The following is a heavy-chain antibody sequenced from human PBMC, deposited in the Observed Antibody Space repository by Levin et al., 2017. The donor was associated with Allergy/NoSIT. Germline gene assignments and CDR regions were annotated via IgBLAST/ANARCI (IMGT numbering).Heavy chain of an antibody. CDR3: AGEMLGRGYSDY. CDR2: ISYDGKKT. D-gene: IGHD2-15*01. V-gene: IGHV3-30*04. CDR1: GFTFSRIT. J-gene: IGHJ4*02. Sequence: SCAASGFTFSRITMHWVRQAPGEVLEWVAAISYDGKKTFSGDSVKGRITISRDNSKRTVDLHINSLRTDDTAVYYCAGEMLGRGYSDYWGQGTLVTVSS.